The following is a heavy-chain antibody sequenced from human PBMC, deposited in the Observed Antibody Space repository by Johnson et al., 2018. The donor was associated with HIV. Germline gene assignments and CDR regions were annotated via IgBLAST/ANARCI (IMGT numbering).Heavy chain of an antibody. CDR1: GFTFNDYA. CDR3: AKRSGSYAFDI. V-gene: IGHV3-9*01. J-gene: IGHJ3*02. Sequence: VQLVESGGGLVQPGRSLRLSCAASGFTFNDYAMHWVRQAPGKGLEWVSGISWNSDSTGYADSVKGRFTISRDNSKNTLYLQMNSLRAEDTAVYYCAKRSGSYAFDIWGQGTMVTVSS. D-gene: IGHD3-22*01. CDR2: ISWNSDST.